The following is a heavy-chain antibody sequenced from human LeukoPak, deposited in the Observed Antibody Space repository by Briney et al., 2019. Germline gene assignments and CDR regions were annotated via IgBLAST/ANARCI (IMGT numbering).Heavy chain of an antibody. D-gene: IGHD2-8*01. CDR3: ARDRCTNGVCYTFAY. J-gene: IGHJ4*02. CDR2: ISSSSSTI. V-gene: IGHV3-48*01. Sequence: PGGSLRLSCAASGFTFSTYSMSWVRQAPGKGLEWVSYISSSSSTISYPDSVKGRFTISRDSAKNSLYLQMNNLRAEDTAVYYCARDRCTNGVCYTFAYWGQGTLVTVSS. CDR1: GFTFSTYS.